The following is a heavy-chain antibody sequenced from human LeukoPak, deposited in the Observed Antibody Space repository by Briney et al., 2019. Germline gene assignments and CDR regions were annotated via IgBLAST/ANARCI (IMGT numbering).Heavy chain of an antibody. J-gene: IGHJ4*02. CDR2: ISWNSGSI. V-gene: IGHV3-9*01. Sequence: GGSLRLSCAASGFTFDDYAMHWVRQAPGKGLEWVSGISWNSGSIGYADSVKGRFTISGDNAKNSLYLQMNSLRAEDTALYYCAKDTSHCSGGSCYGAGIDYWGQGTLVTVSS. D-gene: IGHD2-15*01. CDR3: AKDTSHCSGGSCYGAGIDY. CDR1: GFTFDDYA.